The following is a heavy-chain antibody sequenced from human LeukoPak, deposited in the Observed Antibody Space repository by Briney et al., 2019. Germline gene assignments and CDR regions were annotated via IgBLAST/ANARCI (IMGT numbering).Heavy chain of an antibody. CDR1: GYTFTGYY. D-gene: IGHD3-16*02. CDR3: ATSFLTFGGVIVDY. CDR2: INPNRGGT. J-gene: IGHJ4*02. Sequence: GASLKVSCKASGYTFTGYYMHWVRQAPGHRLEWMGWINPNRGGTNYAQKFQGRVTMTRDTSISTAYMELSRLRSDDTAVYYCATSFLTFGGVIVDYWGQGTMVAVSS. V-gene: IGHV1-2*02.